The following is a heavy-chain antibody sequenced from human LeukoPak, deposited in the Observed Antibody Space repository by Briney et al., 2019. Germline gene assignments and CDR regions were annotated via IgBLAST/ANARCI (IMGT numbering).Heavy chain of an antibody. Sequence: PGGSLRLSCAASGFTFNDYYMSGIRQAPGKGLEGLSYINIGGTNTHYADSVKGRFTISRDNAKKSLYLEMNNLRAGDTAVYYCATDGAGFDTWGQGVLVTVSS. CDR2: INIGGTNT. V-gene: IGHV3-11*01. CDR1: GFTFNDYY. J-gene: IGHJ5*02. CDR3: ATDGAGFDT.